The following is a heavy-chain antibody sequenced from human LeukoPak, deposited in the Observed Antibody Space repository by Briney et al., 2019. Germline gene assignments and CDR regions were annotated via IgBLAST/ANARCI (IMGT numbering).Heavy chain of an antibody. CDR3: AREGGYGFGWFDP. Sequence: PSETLSLTCTVSGGSISSYYWSWIRQPPGKGLEWIGYIYYSGSTNYNPSLKSRVTISVDTSKNQFSLKLSSVTAADTAVYYCAREGGYGFGWFDPWGQGTLVTVSS. CDR1: GGSISSYY. CDR2: IYYSGST. D-gene: IGHD5-12*01. V-gene: IGHV4-59*01. J-gene: IGHJ5*02.